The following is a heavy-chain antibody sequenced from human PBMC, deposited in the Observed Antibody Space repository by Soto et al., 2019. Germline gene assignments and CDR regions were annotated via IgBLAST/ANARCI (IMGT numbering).Heavy chain of an antibody. CDR3: ARGRKDYSSSWYVD. J-gene: IGHJ4*02. Sequence: QVQLQQWGAGLLKPSETLSLTCAVYGGSFSGYYWSWIRQPPGKGLEWIGEINHSGSTNYNPSLKSGVTISVDTSKNQFSLKLSSVTAADTAVYYCARGRKDYSSSWYVDWGQGTLVTVSS. D-gene: IGHD6-13*01. CDR1: GGSFSGYY. CDR2: INHSGST. V-gene: IGHV4-34*01.